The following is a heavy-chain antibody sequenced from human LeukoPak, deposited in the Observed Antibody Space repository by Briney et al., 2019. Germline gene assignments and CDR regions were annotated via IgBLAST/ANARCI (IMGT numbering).Heavy chain of an antibody. V-gene: IGHV1-69*13. CDR2: TIPIFGTA. CDR3: ARGRRGHYYYYYYMDV. CDR1: GGTFSSYA. J-gene: IGHJ6*03. Sequence: GASVKVSCKASGGTFSSYAISWVRQAPGQGLEWMGGTIPIFGTANYAQKFQGRVTITADESTSTAYMELSSLRSEDTAVYYCARGRRGHYYYYYYMDVWGKGTTVTVSS. D-gene: IGHD5-24*01.